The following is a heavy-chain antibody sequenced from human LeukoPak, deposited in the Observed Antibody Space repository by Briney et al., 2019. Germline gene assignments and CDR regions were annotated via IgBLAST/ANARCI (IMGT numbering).Heavy chain of an antibody. D-gene: IGHD7-27*01. CDR3: VRDLGHSRHYFEY. CDR1: GFTFNSFF. CDR2: ISQDGSET. Sequence: PTGGSLRLSCAASGFTFNSFFLNWVRLTPGRELEWVACISQDGSETFYMDSVRGRFIISRGNTKNSLYLQMDSLRAEDTAVYFCVRDLGHSRHYFEYWGQGALVTVSS. V-gene: IGHV3-7*01. J-gene: IGHJ4*02.